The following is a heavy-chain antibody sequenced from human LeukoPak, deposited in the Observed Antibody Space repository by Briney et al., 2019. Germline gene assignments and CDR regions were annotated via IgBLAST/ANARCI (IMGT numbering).Heavy chain of an antibody. D-gene: IGHD3-3*01. V-gene: IGHV4-34*01. CDR1: GGSFSGYY. J-gene: IGHJ4*02. CDR3: ARQKLRFLEWLFPFDY. Sequence: SETLFLTCAVYGGSFSGYYWSWIRQPPGKGLEWIGEINHSGSTNYNPSLKSRVTISVDTSKNQFSLKLSSVTAADTAVCYCARQKLRFLEWLFPFDYWGQGTLVTVSS. CDR2: INHSGST.